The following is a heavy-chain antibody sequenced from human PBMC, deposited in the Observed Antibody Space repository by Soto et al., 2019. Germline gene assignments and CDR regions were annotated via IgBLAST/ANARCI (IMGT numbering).Heavy chain of an antibody. J-gene: IGHJ6*02. CDR3: ARGTIVVDTDKDLLYNYYGMDV. D-gene: IGHD5-12*01. Sequence: ASVKVSCKASAYTFTGYYMHWVRQAPGQGLEWMGWINPNSGDTNYAQKFQGRVTMTRDTSISTAYMELSRLRSDDTAVYYCARGTIVVDTDKDLLYNYYGMDVWGQGTKVTVYS. CDR2: INPNSGDT. V-gene: IGHV1-2*02. CDR1: AYTFTGYY.